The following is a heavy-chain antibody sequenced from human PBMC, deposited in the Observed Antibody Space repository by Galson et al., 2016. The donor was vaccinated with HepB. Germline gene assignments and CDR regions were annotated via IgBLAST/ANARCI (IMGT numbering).Heavy chain of an antibody. CDR3: AIDFLRDIVFLPTSRTYYYYGMDV. D-gene: IGHD2-15*01. CDR1: GDSISSTNW. CDR2: IYHSEYT. Sequence: ETLSLTCTVSGDSISSTNWWSWVRQSPGKGLEWIGEIYHSEYTNYNPSLASRVTMSVDKSKNQFYLTLTSVTAADTAVYYCAIDFLRDIVFLPTSRTYYYYGMDVWGQGTTVTVSS. J-gene: IGHJ6*02. V-gene: IGHV4-4*02.